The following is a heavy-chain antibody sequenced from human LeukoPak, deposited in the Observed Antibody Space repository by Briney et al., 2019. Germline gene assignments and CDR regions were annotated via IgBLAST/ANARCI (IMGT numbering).Heavy chain of an antibody. CDR1: GYTFTSYW. J-gene: IGHJ6*02. D-gene: IGHD2-21*01. CDR3: ARHYGGGEYYYGMDV. Sequence: GESLKISCKGSGYTFTSYWIGWVRQMPGKGLEWMGIIYPGDSKSKYNPSLQGQVTIPADKSISTAYLQWSSLKASDTAMYYCARHYGGGEYYYGMDVWGQGTTVTVAS. V-gene: IGHV5-51*01. CDR2: IYPGDSKS.